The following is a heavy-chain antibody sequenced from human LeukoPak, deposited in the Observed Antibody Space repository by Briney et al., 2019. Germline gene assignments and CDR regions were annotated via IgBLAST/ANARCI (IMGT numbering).Heavy chain of an antibody. CDR2: INPNSGGT. D-gene: IGHD3-22*01. Sequence: ASVKVSFKASGYTFTGYYMHWVRQAPGQGLEWMGWINPNSGGTNYAQKFQGRVTMTRDTSISTAYMELSRLRSDDTAVYYCARDYYYDSSGSVTPGNYWGQGTLVTVSS. V-gene: IGHV1-2*02. CDR3: ARDYYYDSSGSVTPGNY. CDR1: GYTFTGYY. J-gene: IGHJ4*02.